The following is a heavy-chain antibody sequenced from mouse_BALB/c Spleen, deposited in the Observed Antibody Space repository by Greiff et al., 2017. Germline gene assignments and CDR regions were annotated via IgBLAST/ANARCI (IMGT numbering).Heavy chain of an antibody. CDR1: GFTFSNYW. CDR2: IRLKSNNYAT. CDR3: TRRGDYGSSYDY. Sequence: DVKLVESGGGLVQPGGSLKLSCVASGFTFSNYWMTWVRQSPEKGLEWVAEIRLKSNNYATHYAESVKGMFTISSDDSKSSVYLQMNNLRAEDTGIYYCTRRGDYGSSYDYWGQGTTLTVSS. D-gene: IGHD1-1*01. J-gene: IGHJ2*01. V-gene: IGHV6-6*02.